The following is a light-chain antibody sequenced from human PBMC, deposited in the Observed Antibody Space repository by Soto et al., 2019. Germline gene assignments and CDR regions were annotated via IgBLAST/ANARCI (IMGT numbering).Light chain of an antibody. V-gene: IGKV4-1*01. CDR3: QQYYTVPYT. CDR2: WAS. CDR1: QSVLYSSNNQNY. Sequence: DIVMTQSPDSLAVSLGERATINCKSSQSVLYSSNNQNYLAWYQQKPGQPPKLLIYWASTRESGVPDRFSGSGSGADFTLTISSVQAEDVAVYYCQQYYTVPYTFGQGTKLEIK. J-gene: IGKJ2*01.